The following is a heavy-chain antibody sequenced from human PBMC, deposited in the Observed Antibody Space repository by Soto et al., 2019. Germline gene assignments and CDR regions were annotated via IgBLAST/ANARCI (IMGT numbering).Heavy chain of an antibody. V-gene: IGHV3-30-3*01. CDR3: ARDAIYDGSGYYGSYFAY. CDR1: AFTFRSYA. D-gene: IGHD3-22*01. Sequence: GGSLRLSCAASAFTFRSYAMHWVRQAPGKGLEWVAVISYDGTYKYYADSVKGRFTISRDNSKNTLYLQMSSLRPEDTAVYYCARDAIYDGSGYYGSYFAYWGQGSLVTVSS. J-gene: IGHJ4*02. CDR2: ISYDGTYK.